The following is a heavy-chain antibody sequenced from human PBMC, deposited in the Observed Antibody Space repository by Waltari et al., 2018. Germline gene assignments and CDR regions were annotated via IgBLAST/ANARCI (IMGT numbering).Heavy chain of an antibody. CDR1: GFTFSSYE. J-gene: IGHJ4*02. CDR3: AKGVGIVPCY. Sequence: ELQLVESGGGLVQPGGSLRLSCSASGFTFSSYEMNWVRQAPGRGVEWISCIRGAGSTIYYADSVKGRFTISRDNSKNTLYLQMNSLRAEDTAVYYCAKGVGIVPCYWGQGTLVTVSS. CDR2: IRGAGSTI. V-gene: IGHV3-48*03. D-gene: IGHD2-2*01.